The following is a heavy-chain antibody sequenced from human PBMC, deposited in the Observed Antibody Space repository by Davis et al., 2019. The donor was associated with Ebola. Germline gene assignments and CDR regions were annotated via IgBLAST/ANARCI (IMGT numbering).Heavy chain of an antibody. J-gene: IGHJ5*01. V-gene: IGHV3-15*01. CDR3: TIIPAPWLGGRFWFNP. CDR2: IKSKTDGGTT. Sequence: PGGSLRLSCAASGFTFSNAWMSWVRQAPGKGLEWVGRIKSKTDGGTTDYAAPVKGRFTISRDDSKNTLYLQMNSLKTEDTAMYYCTIIPAPWLGGRFWFNPWGQGTLVTVSS. D-gene: IGHD3-10*01. CDR1: GFTFSNAW.